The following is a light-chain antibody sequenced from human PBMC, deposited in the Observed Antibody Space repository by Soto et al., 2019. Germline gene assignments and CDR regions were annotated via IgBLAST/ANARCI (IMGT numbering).Light chain of an antibody. CDR1: QSINSW. CDR2: KAS. J-gene: IGKJ1*01. V-gene: IGKV1-5*03. CDR3: QQYNSYSWT. Sequence: DIQMTQSPSTLSASVGDRVTITCRASQSINSWLAWYQQKPGKAPKLLIYKASSLESGVPSRFSGSGSGTEFTLNISSLQPDDFATYYCQQYNSYSWTFGQGTKVEIK.